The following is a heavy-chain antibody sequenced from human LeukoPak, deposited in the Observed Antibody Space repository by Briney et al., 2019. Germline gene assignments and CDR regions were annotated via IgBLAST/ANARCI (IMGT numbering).Heavy chain of an antibody. CDR3: ARSRGYYDILTGLRYYMDV. CDR1: GYSISSGYY. D-gene: IGHD3-9*01. V-gene: IGHV4-38-2*02. CDR2: VYRSGST. Sequence: SETLSLTCTVSGYSISSGYYWGWIRQPPGKGLEWIASVYRSGSTYYKSSLKTRVRISVDTSKNQFSLQLRSVTAADTAVYYCARSRGYYDILTGLRYYMDVWGKGTTVTISS. J-gene: IGHJ6*03.